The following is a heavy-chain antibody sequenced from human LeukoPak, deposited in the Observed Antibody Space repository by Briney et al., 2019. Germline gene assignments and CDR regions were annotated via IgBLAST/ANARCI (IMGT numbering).Heavy chain of an antibody. J-gene: IGHJ4*02. CDR2: IYYSGST. Sequence: SETLSLTCTVSGGSISSSSYYWSWIRQPPGKGLEWIGYIYYSGSTYYNPSLKSRVTISVDTSKNQFSLKLSSVTAADTVVYYCARVVGSSSLDYYFDYWGQGTLVTVSS. D-gene: IGHD6-6*01. CDR3: ARVVGSSSLDYYFDY. CDR1: GGSISSSSYY. V-gene: IGHV4-30-4*01.